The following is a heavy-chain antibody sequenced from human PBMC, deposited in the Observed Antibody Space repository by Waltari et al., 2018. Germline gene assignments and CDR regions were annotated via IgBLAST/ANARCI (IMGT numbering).Heavy chain of an antibody. Sequence: QLQLQESGPGLVKPSETLSLTCTVSGDPISSPTYSWGWIRQPPGKGLEWIGTRYHSGGTFYSPSLKSRVSISLDTSKSQFSLKLRSVTATDTAVYYCARGVAVGGNTHLDYWGQGALVTVSS. CDR1: GDPISSPTYS. J-gene: IGHJ4*02. CDR3: ARGVAVGGNTHLDY. V-gene: IGHV4-39*07. D-gene: IGHD6-19*01. CDR2: RYHSGGT.